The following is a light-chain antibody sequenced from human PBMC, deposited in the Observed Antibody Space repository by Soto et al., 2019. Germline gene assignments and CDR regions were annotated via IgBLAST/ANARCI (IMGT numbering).Light chain of an antibody. CDR2: AVS. J-gene: IGKJ4*01. CDR1: QGSRND. Sequence: AIQMTQSPSSLSASVGDRVTITCRASQGSRNDVGWYQQKPGKAPKLLIYAVSSLQSGVPSRFRGSGSGTDFILTISSLQHEDFATYYFLQDYSFPLTFGGGTKADIK. V-gene: IGKV1-6*01. CDR3: LQDYSFPLT.